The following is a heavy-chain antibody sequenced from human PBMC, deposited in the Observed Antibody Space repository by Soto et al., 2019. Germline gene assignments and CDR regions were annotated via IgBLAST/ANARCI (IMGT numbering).Heavy chain of an antibody. V-gene: IGHV3-30-3*01. J-gene: IGHJ5*02. CDR2: MSYDGART. Sequence: GGSLRLSCATSGFTFTSYTMHWVRQVPGKGLEWIAFMSYDGARTDYADAVKGRFTISRDTSNNTLSLQMNNLRPDDTAMYFCVRDRAYGDPNWFDPWGQGTLVTV. CDR1: GFTFTSYT. CDR3: VRDRAYGDPNWFDP. D-gene: IGHD4-17*01.